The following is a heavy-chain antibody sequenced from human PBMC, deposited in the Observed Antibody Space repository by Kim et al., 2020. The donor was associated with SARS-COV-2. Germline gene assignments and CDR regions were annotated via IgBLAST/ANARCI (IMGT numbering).Heavy chain of an antibody. J-gene: IGHJ5*02. CDR1: GGSISSSSYY. CDR3: AEEWCSGGSCYSSNWFDP. D-gene: IGHD2-15*01. V-gene: IGHV4-39*01. CDR2: IYYSGST. Sequence: SETLSLTCTVSGGSISSSSYYWGWIRQPPGKGLEWIGSIYYSGSTYYNPSLKSRVTISVDTSKNQFSLKLSSVTAADTAVYYCAEEWCSGGSCYSSNWFDPWGQGTLVTVSS.